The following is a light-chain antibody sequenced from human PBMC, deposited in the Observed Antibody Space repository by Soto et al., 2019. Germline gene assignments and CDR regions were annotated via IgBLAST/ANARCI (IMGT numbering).Light chain of an antibody. J-gene: IGKJ4*01. Sequence: EIVLTQSPATLSLSPGDRATLSCRASQSVSSYLAWYQQKPGQAPRLLIYDASKRAPGIPARFTGSGSGTDFTLTISSLEPEDFAAYYCQQRSNWPSTFGGGTKVEI. CDR2: DAS. V-gene: IGKV3-11*01. CDR1: QSVSSY. CDR3: QQRSNWPST.